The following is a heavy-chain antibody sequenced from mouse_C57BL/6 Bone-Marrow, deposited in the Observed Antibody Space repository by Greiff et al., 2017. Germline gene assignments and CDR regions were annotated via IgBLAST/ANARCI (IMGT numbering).Heavy chain of an antibody. V-gene: IGHV2-3*01. D-gene: IGHD2-12*01. CDR2: IWGDGST. CDR1: GFSLTSYG. J-gene: IGHJ3*01. Sequence: VQGVESGPGLVAPSQSLSITCTVSGFSLTSYGVSWVRQPPGKGLEWLGVIWGDGSTNYHSALISRLSSSKDNSKSQVFLKLNSLQTDDTATDYCAKQDDGAWFAYWGQGTLVTVSA. CDR3: AKQDDGAWFAY.